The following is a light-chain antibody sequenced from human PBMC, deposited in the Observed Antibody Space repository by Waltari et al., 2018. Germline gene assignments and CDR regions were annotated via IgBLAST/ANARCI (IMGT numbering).Light chain of an antibody. CDR3: QQYSTVPVT. CDR1: QRILSASNNKNH. V-gene: IGKV4-1*01. CDR2: CAS. Sequence: DIVMTQSPDSLAVSLGERATINCESSQRILSASNNKNHIAWYQQKPGQPPKMLIHCASTRQSGVPDRFSASGSGTDFTLTISSLQAEDVAVYYCQQYSTVPVTFGGGTKVEIK. J-gene: IGKJ4*01.